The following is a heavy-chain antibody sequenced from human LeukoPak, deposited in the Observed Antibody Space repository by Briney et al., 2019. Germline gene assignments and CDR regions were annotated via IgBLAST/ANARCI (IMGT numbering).Heavy chain of an antibody. J-gene: IGHJ6*03. D-gene: IGHD3-3*01. CDR3: AREREDFGVVIFARYYYYYMDV. Sequence: ASVKVSCKASGGTFSSYAISWVRQAPGQGLEWMGGIIPIFGTANYAQKFQGRVTITADESTSTAYMELSSLRSEDTAVYYCAREREDFGVVIFARYYYYYMDVWGKGTTVTVSS. CDR1: GGTFSSYA. V-gene: IGHV1-69*13. CDR2: IIPIFGTA.